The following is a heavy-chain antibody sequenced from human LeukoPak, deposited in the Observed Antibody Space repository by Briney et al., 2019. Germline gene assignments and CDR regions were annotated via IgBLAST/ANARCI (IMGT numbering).Heavy chain of an antibody. J-gene: IGHJ4*02. CDR2: IRSKANSYAT. CDR3: TSLITMVRGVIGLLNVN. CDR1: GFTFSGSA. V-gene: IGHV3-73*01. D-gene: IGHD3-10*01. Sequence: PGGSLRLSCAASGFTFSGSAMHWVRQASAKGLEWVGRIRSKANSYATAFAASVKGRFTISRDDSRNTAYLQMNSLKTEDTAVYYCTSLITMVRGVIGLLNVNWGQGTLVTVSS.